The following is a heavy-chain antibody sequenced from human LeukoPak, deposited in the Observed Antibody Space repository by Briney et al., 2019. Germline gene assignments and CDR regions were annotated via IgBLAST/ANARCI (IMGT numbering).Heavy chain of an antibody. CDR2: IYYSGST. D-gene: IGHD3-10*01. J-gene: IGHJ4*02. CDR1: GGSISNSSYY. V-gene: IGHV4-39*01. CDR3: ARPKVRGVIGYFDY. Sequence: SETLSLTCTVSGGSISNSSYYWGWIRQPPGKGLEWIGSIYYSGSTYYNTSLKSRVTISVDTSKNQFSLKLSSVTAADTAVYYCARPKVRGVIGYFDYWGQGTLVTVSS.